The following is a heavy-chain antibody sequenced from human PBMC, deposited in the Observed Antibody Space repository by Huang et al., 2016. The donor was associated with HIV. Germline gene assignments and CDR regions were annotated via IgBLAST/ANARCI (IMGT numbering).Heavy chain of an antibody. CDR1: GFTFSCYA. CDR2: ISYEGSNQ. Sequence: QERLVESRGGVVQPGRSLRLSCAACGFTFSCYAMHWVRPGHGKVLEWVAVISYEGSNQQYVDSVKGRFTISRDNSKKMLYLQMNSLRMGDTAVYYCARGSAGVLWFGEMWGQGTLVTVSS. J-gene: IGHJ4*02. D-gene: IGHD3-10*01. CDR3: ARGSAGVLWFGEM. V-gene: IGHV3-30*04.